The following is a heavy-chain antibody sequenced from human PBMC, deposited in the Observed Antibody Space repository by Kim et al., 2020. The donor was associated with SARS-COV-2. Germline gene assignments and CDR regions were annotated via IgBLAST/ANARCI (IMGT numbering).Heavy chain of an antibody. CDR3: ARGGPSGDTFDI. D-gene: IGHD3-10*01. Sequence: YNPSPKSQVTISVGTSKNQCSLKLSSVTAADTAVYYCARGGPSGDTFDIWGQGTMVTVSS. V-gene: IGHV4-59*09. J-gene: IGHJ3*02.